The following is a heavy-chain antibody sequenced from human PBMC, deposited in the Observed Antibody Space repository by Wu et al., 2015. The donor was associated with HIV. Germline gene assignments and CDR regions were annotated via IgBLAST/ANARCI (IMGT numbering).Heavy chain of an antibody. V-gene: IGHV1-24*01. D-gene: IGHD6-19*01. CDR1: GYTLTKLS. CDR3: ATDGGIGWGYDY. CDR2: FDPEESET. J-gene: IGHJ4*02. Sequence: QVHLVQSGAEVRKPGASVRVSCKVSGYTLTKLSMNWTRQAPGEGFEWMGGFDPEESETTYAHKFQGRLVLTEDTSTETAYMELRSLRSEDTAVYYRATDGGIGWGYDYWGQGTLITSPQ.